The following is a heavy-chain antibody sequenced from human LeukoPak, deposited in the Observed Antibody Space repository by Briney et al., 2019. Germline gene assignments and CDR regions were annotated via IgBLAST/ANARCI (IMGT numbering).Heavy chain of an antibody. D-gene: IGHD2-2*02. CDR3: ARVRRIVVVPAAILDWFDP. CDR1: GYTFTSYG. J-gene: IGHJ5*02. V-gene: IGHV1-18*01. CDR2: ISAYNGNT. Sequence: ASVKVSCKASGYTFTSYGISWVRQAPGQGLEWMGWISAYNGNTNYAQKLQGRVTMTTDTSTSTAYMELRSLRSDDTAVYYCARVRRIVVVPAAILDWFDPWGQGTLVTVSS.